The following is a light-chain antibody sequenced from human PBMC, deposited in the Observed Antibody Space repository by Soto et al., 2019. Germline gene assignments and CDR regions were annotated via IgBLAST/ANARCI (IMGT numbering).Light chain of an antibody. J-gene: IGLJ2*01. CDR3: TSYATGDTFP. CDR2: EVS. CDR1: SSNVGSYKL. Sequence: QSVLTQPASVSGSPGQSITISCTGTSSNVGSYKLVSWYQHNPGKAPKLLTYEVSNRPSGVSDRFSGSKSDNMASLTISGLQAEDEADYYCTSYATGDTFPFGGGTKVTVL. V-gene: IGLV2-14*02.